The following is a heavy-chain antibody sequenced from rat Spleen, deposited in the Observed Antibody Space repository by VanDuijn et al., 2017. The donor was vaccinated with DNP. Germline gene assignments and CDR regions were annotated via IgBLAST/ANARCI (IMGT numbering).Heavy chain of an antibody. V-gene: IGHV5S13*01. CDR2: ISTSGGST. Sequence: EVQLVESGGGLVQPGSSLKLSCAASGFTFSNYGMAWVRQAPTKGLEWVSTISTSGGSTYYRDSVKGRFTISRDNTKNTLYLQMNSLRSEDTATYYCIRRTVVTGAMDAWGQGTTVAVSS. D-gene: IGHD1-1*01. CDR3: IRRTVVTGAMDA. CDR1: GFTFSNYG. J-gene: IGHJ4*01.